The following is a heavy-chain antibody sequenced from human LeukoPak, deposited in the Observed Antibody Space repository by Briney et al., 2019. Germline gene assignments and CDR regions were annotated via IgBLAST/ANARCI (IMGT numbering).Heavy chain of an antibody. J-gene: IGHJ4*02. CDR3: ASTVTTLFDY. D-gene: IGHD4-11*01. V-gene: IGHV4-34*01. Sequence: PSETLSLTCTVSGGSISGYYWSWIRQPPGKGLEWIGEINHSGSTNYNPSLKSRVTISVDTSKNQFSLKLSSVTAADTAVYYCASTVTTLFDYWGQGTLVTVSS. CDR2: INHSGST. CDR1: GGSISGYY.